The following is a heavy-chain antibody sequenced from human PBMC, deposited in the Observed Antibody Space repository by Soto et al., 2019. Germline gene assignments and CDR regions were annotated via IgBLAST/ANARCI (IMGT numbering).Heavy chain of an antibody. Sequence: QITLKESGPTLVKPTQTLTLTCTFSGFSLNTRGVGVGWLRQPPGKALEWLALIYWDDDKRYSPSLKSRLTITKDTSKNQVVRTMTNMDPVDTATYYCAHRTRYCSGGSCYQNWFDPWGQGTLVTVSS. CDR1: GFSLNTRGVG. D-gene: IGHD2-15*01. CDR2: IYWDDDK. J-gene: IGHJ5*02. V-gene: IGHV2-5*02. CDR3: AHRTRYCSGGSCYQNWFDP.